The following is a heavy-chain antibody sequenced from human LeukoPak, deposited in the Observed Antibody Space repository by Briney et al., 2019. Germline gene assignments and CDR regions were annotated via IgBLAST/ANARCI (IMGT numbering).Heavy chain of an antibody. J-gene: IGHJ4*02. Sequence: SETLSLTCTVSGYSISSGYYWGWIRQPPGKGLEWIGRIYTSGSTNYNPSLKSRVTMSVDTSKKQFSLKLSSVTAADTAVYYCASGMVRGLAPVVLDYWGQGTLVTVSS. CDR2: IYTSGST. D-gene: IGHD3-10*01. V-gene: IGHV4-38-2*02. CDR1: GYSISSGYY. CDR3: ASGMVRGLAPVVLDY.